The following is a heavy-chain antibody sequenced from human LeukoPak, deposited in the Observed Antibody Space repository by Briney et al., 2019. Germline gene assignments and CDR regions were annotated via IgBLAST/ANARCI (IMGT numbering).Heavy chain of an antibody. CDR3: ARPMRGGIRDGYTD. D-gene: IGHD5-24*01. Sequence: SETLSLTCAVYGGSFSGYYWSWIRQPPGKGLEWIGEINHSGSTNYNPSLKSRVTISVDTSKNQFSLKLSSVTAADTAVYYCARPMRGGIRDGYTDWGQGTLVTVSS. V-gene: IGHV4-34*01. CDR1: GGSFSGYY. CDR2: INHSGST. J-gene: IGHJ4*02.